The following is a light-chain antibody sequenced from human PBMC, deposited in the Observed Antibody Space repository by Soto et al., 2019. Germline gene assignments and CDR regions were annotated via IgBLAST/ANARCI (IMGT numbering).Light chain of an antibody. CDR2: GAS. CDR1: QSISNNY. V-gene: IGKV3-20*01. J-gene: IGKJ1*01. Sequence: EIVLTQSPGTLSLSPGERATLSCRASQSISNNYLAWYQQKPGQAPRLLIYGASSRTTGIPDRFSGSGSVTDFALTISRLEPEDFAVYYCQQYAGSPRTFGQGTKVEIK. CDR3: QQYAGSPRT.